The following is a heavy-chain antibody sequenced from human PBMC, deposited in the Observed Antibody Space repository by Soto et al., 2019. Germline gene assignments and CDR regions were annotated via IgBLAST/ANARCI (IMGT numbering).Heavy chain of an antibody. CDR2: ISYDGSNK. D-gene: IGHD6-19*01. Sequence: PGGSLRLSCAASGFTFGSYGMHWVRQAPGKGLEWVAVISYDGSNKYYADSVKGRFTISRDNSKNTLYLQMNSLRAEDTAVYYCAKEGVAGSFDYWGQGTLVTVSS. J-gene: IGHJ4*02. V-gene: IGHV3-30*18. CDR3: AKEGVAGSFDY. CDR1: GFTFGSYG.